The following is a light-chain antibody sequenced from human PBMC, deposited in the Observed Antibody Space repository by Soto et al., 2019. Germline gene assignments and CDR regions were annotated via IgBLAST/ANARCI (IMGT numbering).Light chain of an antibody. CDR3: QQRSNWPTLT. CDR2: DAS. Sequence: ELVLTQAPATMSLYPGEKATLSCSSSQSGSNYLAWYQQKPGQAPRLLIYDASTRATGIQARFSGSGSGTDFTLNISSLEPEDFAVYYCQQRSNWPTLTVGGGTKVDI. J-gene: IGKJ4*02. CDR1: QSGSNY. V-gene: IGKV3-11*01.